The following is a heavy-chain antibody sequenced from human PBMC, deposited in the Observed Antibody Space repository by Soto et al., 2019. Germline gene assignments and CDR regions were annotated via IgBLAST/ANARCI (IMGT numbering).Heavy chain of an antibody. CDR3: AGGGVRGVITRTRDYYGMDV. CDR1: GYSFTSYW. D-gene: IGHD3-10*01. V-gene: IGHV5-51*01. Sequence: GESLKISCEGSGYSFTSYWIGWVRQMHGKGLEWMGIIYPGDSDTRYSPSFQGQVTISADKSISTAYLQWSSLKASDTAMYYCAGGGVRGVITRTRDYYGMDVWGQGTTVTVS. CDR2: IYPGDSDT. J-gene: IGHJ6*02.